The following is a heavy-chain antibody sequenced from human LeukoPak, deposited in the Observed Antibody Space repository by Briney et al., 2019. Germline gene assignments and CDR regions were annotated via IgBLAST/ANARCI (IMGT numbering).Heavy chain of an antibody. CDR1: GFTFSSYA. CDR3: ARVSRYQLLYYMDV. V-gene: IGHV3-23*01. Sequence: GGSLRLSCAASGFTFSSYAMSWVRQAPGKGLEWVSAVSGSGGSTYYADSVKGRFTISRDNSKNTLYLQMNSLRAEDTAVYYCARVSRYQLLYYMDVWGKGTTVTVSS. D-gene: IGHD2-2*01. CDR2: VSGSGGST. J-gene: IGHJ6*03.